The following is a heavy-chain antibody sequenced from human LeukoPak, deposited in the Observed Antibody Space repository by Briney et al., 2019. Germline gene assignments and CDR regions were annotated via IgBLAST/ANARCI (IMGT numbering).Heavy chain of an antibody. CDR3: ARERTDYGTEDILNWFDP. Sequence: QPGGSLRLSCAASGFTFSSYSMNWVRQAPGNGLEWVSYISSSSSTIYYADSVKGRFTISRDNAKNSLYLQMNSLRAEDTAVYYCARERTDYGTEDILNWFDPWGQGTLVTVSS. CDR2: ISSSSSTI. J-gene: IGHJ5*02. D-gene: IGHD4-17*01. CDR1: GFTFSSYS. V-gene: IGHV3-48*01.